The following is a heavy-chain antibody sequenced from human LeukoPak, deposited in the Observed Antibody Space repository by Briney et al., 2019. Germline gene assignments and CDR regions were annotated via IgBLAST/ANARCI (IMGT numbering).Heavy chain of an antibody. CDR1: GYTFTSYD. Sequence: ASVKVSCKASGYTFTSYDINWVRQATGQGLEWMGWMNPNSGNTGYAQKFQGRVTMTRNTSISTAYMELSSLRSEDTAVYYCATTYYDFWSSYYTNWFDPWGQGTLVTVSS. J-gene: IGHJ5*02. CDR3: ATTYYDFWSSYYTNWFDP. D-gene: IGHD3-3*01. V-gene: IGHV1-8*01. CDR2: MNPNSGNT.